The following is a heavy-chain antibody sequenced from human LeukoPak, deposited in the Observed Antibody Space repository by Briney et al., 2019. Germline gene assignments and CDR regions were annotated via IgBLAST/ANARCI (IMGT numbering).Heavy chain of an antibody. D-gene: IGHD3-16*01. CDR1: GFTFNNYY. Sequence: QAGGSLRLSCTVSGFTFNNYYMHWVRQAPGKGLVWVSRMNNDGRVISYADSVNGRFTISRDNAKNTLYLQMNSLRAEDTAVYYCAREFEATGFWALDYWGQGTLVTASS. CDR3: AREFEATGFWALDY. CDR2: MNNDGRVI. J-gene: IGHJ4*02. V-gene: IGHV3-74*01.